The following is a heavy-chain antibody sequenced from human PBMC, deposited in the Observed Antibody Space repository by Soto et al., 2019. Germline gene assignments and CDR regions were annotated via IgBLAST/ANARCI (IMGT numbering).Heavy chain of an antibody. Sequence: GGSLRLSCAASGFTFSSYAMSWVRQAPGKGLEWVSAISGSGGSTYYADSVKGRFTISRDNSKNTLYLQMNSLRAEDTAVYYCAKEVVAGDYHYYGMDVWGQGTTVTVSS. CDR2: ISGSGGST. J-gene: IGHJ6*02. D-gene: IGHD6-19*01. V-gene: IGHV3-23*01. CDR3: AKEVVAGDYHYYGMDV. CDR1: GFTFSSYA.